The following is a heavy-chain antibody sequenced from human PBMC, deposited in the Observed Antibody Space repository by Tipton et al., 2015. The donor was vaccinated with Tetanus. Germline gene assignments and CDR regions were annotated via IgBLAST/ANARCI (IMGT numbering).Heavy chain of an antibody. CDR1: GFTFSIYA. CDR3: ARDLAITEPVPVGY. V-gene: IGHV3-30*15. J-gene: IGHJ4*02. CDR2: ISYDGTFT. D-gene: IGHD1-14*01. Sequence: SLRLSCAASGFTFSIYAMHWVRQAPGKGLEWVAMISYDGTFTFYADSVKGRFTISRDNSKNTLFLHMSRLRPDDTAMYFCARDLAITEPVPVGYWGQGTLVTVSA.